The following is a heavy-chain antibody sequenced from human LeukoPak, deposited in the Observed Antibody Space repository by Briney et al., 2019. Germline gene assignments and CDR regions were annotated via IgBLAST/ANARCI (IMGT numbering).Heavy chain of an antibody. V-gene: IGHV3-7*01. CDR3: ARDLMVRGVNGYFDY. Sequence: PGGSLRLSCAASGFTFSNYWMSWVRQAPGKGLEWVAHINKDGGEKYYVDSVKGRFTISRDNAQNSLYLQMNSLRAEDTAVYYCARDLMVRGVNGYFDYWGQGTLVTVSS. J-gene: IGHJ4*02. CDR2: INKDGGEK. CDR1: GFTFSNYW. D-gene: IGHD3-10*01.